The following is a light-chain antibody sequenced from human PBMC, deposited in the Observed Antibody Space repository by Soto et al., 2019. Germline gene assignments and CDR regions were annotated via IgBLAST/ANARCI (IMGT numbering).Light chain of an antibody. Sequence: QSVLTQPPSVSGSPGQSVTISCTGTSSDVGSYNRVSWYQQPPGTAPKLMIYDVSNRPSGVPDRFSGSKSGNTASLTISGLQAEDGADYYCSSYTSSNTYVFGTGTKLTVL. J-gene: IGLJ1*01. V-gene: IGLV2-18*02. CDR3: SSYTSSNTYV. CDR1: SSDVGSYNR. CDR2: DVS.